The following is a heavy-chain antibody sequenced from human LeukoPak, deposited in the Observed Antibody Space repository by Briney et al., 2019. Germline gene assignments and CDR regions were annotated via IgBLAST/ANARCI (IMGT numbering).Heavy chain of an antibody. Sequence: SETLSLTCTGSAGSISSYYWSWIRQPPGKGRVWMRNINYSRTTNYNHSLKSRAIISVDSSKNQFSLKLSSVTAADTAVYYCARILVGALVLNNNSFDYWGQGTLVTVSS. CDR2: INYSRTT. J-gene: IGHJ4*02. CDR3: ARILVGALVLNNNSFDY. V-gene: IGHV4-59*01. CDR1: AGSISSYY. D-gene: IGHD1-26*01.